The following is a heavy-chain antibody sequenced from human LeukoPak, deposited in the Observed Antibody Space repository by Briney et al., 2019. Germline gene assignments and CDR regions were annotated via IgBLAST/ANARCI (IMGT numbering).Heavy chain of an antibody. J-gene: IGHJ5*02. D-gene: IGHD3-22*01. CDR1: GGSISSGNYY. CDR2: IYYSGST. Sequence: SETLSLTCTVSGGSISSGNYYWSWIRQHPGKGLEWIGYIYYSGSTYYNPSLKSRVTISVDTSKNQFSLKLSSVTAADTAVYYCARGPGYYDSSGLAPWGQGTLVTVSS. CDR3: ARGPGYYDSSGLAP. V-gene: IGHV4-31*03.